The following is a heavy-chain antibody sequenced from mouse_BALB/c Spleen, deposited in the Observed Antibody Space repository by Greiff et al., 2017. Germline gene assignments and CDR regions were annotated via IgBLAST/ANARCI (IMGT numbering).Heavy chain of an antibody. Sequence: EVQLVESGGGLVKPGGSLKLSCAASGFTFSSYAMSWVRQTPEKRLEWVASISSGGSTYYPDSVKGRFTISRDNPKNTLFLQMTSLRSEDTAMYYCARELMFAYWGQGTLVTVSA. V-gene: IGHV5-6-5*01. J-gene: IGHJ3*01. CDR2: ISSGGST. CDR3: ARELMFAY. CDR1: GFTFSSYA.